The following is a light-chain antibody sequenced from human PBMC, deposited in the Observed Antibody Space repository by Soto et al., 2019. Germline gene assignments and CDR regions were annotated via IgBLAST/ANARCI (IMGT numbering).Light chain of an antibody. CDR3: SSFTGSNYV. V-gene: IGLV2-14*03. Sequence: QSALTQPASVSGSPGQSITISFTGTISDVGCYNFVSWYQQYPGKAPKLMICDVSNRSSGVSNRFSGSNSGNTASLTSSGLQAEYEADYYCSSFTGSNYVFGPGTKVTVL. CDR1: ISDVGCYNF. J-gene: IGLJ1*01. CDR2: DVS.